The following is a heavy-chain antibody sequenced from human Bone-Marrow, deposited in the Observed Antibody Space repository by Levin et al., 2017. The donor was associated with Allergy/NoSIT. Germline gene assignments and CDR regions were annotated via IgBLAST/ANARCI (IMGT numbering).Heavy chain of an antibody. Sequence: SCAASGFTFSSYWMHWVRQAPGKGLVWVSRINSDGSSTSYADSVKGRFTISRDNAKNTLYLQMNSLRAEDTAVYYCARDGPGYYDSSGYYYYYYGMDVWGQGTTVTVSS. CDR1: GFTFSSYW. D-gene: IGHD3-22*01. J-gene: IGHJ6*02. CDR3: ARDGPGYYDSSGYYYYYYGMDV. CDR2: INSDGSST. V-gene: IGHV3-74*01.